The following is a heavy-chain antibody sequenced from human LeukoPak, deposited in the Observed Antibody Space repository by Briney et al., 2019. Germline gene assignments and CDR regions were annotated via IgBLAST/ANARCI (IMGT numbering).Heavy chain of an antibody. Sequence: SETLSLTCTVSVGSISDYYWSWIRQSPGKGLEWIGYIYNSGSTNHNSSLKSRVTISVDTSKNQFSLKLSSVTAADTAVYYCARSIRKGWLDPWGQGTLVTVSS. J-gene: IGHJ5*02. CDR2: IYNSGST. CDR3: ARSIRKGWLDP. CDR1: VGSISDYY. V-gene: IGHV4-59*08.